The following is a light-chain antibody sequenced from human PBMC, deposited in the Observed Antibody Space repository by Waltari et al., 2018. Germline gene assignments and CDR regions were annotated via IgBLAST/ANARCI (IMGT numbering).Light chain of an antibody. Sequence: IQLTQSPSSLSASVVDRVTITCRASQGISSHLTWYRQRPGKAPEVLIYAVSTLQSGVPSRFSGSGSGADFALTISSLQTEDFATYYCQQVHSFPLTFGGGTKVEIK. CDR1: QGISSH. J-gene: IGKJ4*01. CDR3: QQVHSFPLT. CDR2: AVS. V-gene: IGKV1-9*01.